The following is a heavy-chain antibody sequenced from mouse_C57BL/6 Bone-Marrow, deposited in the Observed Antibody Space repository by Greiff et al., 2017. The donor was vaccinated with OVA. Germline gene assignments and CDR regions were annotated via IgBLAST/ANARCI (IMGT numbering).Heavy chain of an antibody. CDR3: AKNQDYGSSDDWYFDV. CDR2: IWRGGST. V-gene: IGHV2-5*01. J-gene: IGHJ1*03. CDR1: GFSLTSYG. Sequence: QVQLQQSGPGLVQPSQSLSITCTVSGFSLTSYGVHWVRQSPGKGLEWLGVIWRGGSTDYNAAFMSRLSITKDNSKSQVFFKMNSLQADDTAIYYCAKNQDYGSSDDWYFDVWGTGTTVTVSS. D-gene: IGHD1-1*01.